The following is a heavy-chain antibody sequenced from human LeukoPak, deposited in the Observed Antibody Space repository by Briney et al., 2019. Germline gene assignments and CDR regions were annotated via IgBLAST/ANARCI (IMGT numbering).Heavy chain of an antibody. CDR3: AKSCRGGGSQPSGSDY. D-gene: IGHD3-16*01. CDR1: GFTVSSNS. CDR2: ISGSGGST. Sequence: PGGSLRLSCTVSGFTVSSNSMSWVRQAPGKGLEWVSAISGSGGSTYYADSVKGRFTISRDNSKNTLYLQMNSLRAEDTAVYYCAKSCRGGGSQPSGSDYWGQGTLVTVSS. V-gene: IGHV3-23*01. J-gene: IGHJ4*02.